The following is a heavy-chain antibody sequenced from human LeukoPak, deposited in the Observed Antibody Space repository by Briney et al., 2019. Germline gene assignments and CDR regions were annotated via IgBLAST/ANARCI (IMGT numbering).Heavy chain of an antibody. D-gene: IGHD6-13*01. CDR1: GFIFSNYG. J-gene: IGHJ4*02. CDR3: AKGDSN. Sequence: PGGSLRLSCTTSGFIFSNYGMHWVRQAPGKGLEWVALIRNDIPKDGINKYYADSVRGRFTISRDNSKNTVYQQMNSLRVADTAMYYCAKGDSNWGQGTLVTVSS. CDR2: IRNDIPKDGINK. V-gene: IGHV3-30*02.